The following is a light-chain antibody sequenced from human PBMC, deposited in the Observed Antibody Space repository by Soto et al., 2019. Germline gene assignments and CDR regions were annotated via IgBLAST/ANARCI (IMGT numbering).Light chain of an antibody. Sequence: QSVLTQPPSMSGAPGQRVTISCPGTRANIGAGYDVHWYQQLPGMAPKLLIYGNNKRPSGVPDRFSGSKSGTSASLAITGLQAEDEADYYCQSYDSTLSGLYVLGTGTKLTVL. V-gene: IGLV1-40*01. CDR2: GNN. CDR1: RANIGAGYD. CDR3: QSYDSTLSGLYV. J-gene: IGLJ1*01.